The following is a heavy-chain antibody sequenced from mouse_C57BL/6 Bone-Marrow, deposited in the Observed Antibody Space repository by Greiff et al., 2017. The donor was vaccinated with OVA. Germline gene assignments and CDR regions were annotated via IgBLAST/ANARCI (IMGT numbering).Heavy chain of an antibody. Sequence: VQLQQPGAELVMPGASVKLSCKASGYTFTSYWMHWVKQRPGHGLEWIGEIDPSDSYTNYTQKFKGKSTLTVDKSSSTAYMQLSSLTSEDSAVYYCSLYYSKGGWYFDVWGTGTTVTVSS. CDR1: GYTFTSYW. V-gene: IGHV1-69*01. CDR2: IDPSDSYT. J-gene: IGHJ1*03. D-gene: IGHD2-5*01. CDR3: SLYYSKGGWYFDV.